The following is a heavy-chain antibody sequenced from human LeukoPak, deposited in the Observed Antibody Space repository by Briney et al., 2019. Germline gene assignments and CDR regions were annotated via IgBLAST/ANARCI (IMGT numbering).Heavy chain of an antibody. CDR3: AKNLQGYCSGGSCYSGL. V-gene: IGHV3-23*01. CDR1: GFTFSGYA. D-gene: IGHD2-15*01. CDR2: ISGSGGST. J-gene: IGHJ4*02. Sequence: GRSLRLSCAASGFTFSGYATTRVRQAPGNRLKWVSAISGSGGSTYYADSVKGRFTISRDNSKNTLYLQMNSLRAEDTAVYYCAKNLQGYCSGGSCYSGLWGQGTLVTVSS.